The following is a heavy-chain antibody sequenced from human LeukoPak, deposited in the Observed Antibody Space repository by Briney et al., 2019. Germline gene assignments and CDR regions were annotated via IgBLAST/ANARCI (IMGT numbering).Heavy chain of an antibody. CDR1: GGSLSSGGYY. CDR3: ARGNYDILTGHRGYFDY. D-gene: IGHD3-9*01. V-gene: IGHV4-31*03. CDR2: IYYSGST. Sequence: SETLSLTCTVSGGSLSSGGYYWSWIRQHPGKGLEWIGYIYYSGSTYYNPSLKSRVTISVDTSKNQFSLKLSSVTAADTAVYYCARGNYDILTGHRGYFDYWGQGTLVTVSS. J-gene: IGHJ4*02.